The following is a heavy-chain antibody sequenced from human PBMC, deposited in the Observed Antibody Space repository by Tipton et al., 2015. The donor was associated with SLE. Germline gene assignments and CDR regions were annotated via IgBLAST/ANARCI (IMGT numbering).Heavy chain of an antibody. V-gene: IGHV4-61*02. J-gene: IGHJ4*02. D-gene: IGHD3-3*01. CDR3: AGYYDLWSGYLGF. Sequence: TLSLTCTVSGVSISSGNYYWSWIRQPAGKGLEWIGRIYTSGGTKYNPSLKSRVTISLDTSKNQVSLKLNSVSAADMAVYYCAGYYDLWSGYLGFWGQGTLVTVSS. CDR1: GVSISSGNYY. CDR2: IYTSGGT.